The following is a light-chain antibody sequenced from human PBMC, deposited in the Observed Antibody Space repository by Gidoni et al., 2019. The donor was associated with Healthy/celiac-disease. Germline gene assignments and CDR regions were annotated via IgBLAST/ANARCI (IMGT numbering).Light chain of an antibody. CDR2: AAS. CDR3: QQSYSTPPT. V-gene: IGKV1-39*01. CDR1: QSISSY. Sequence: DIQLTQSPSSLSASVGDRVTITCRASQSISSYLNWYQQKPGKAPKLLIYAASSLQSGVPSRFRGSGSGTDFTLTISSLQPEDFETYYCQQSYSTPPTFGQGTKVEIK. J-gene: IGKJ1*01.